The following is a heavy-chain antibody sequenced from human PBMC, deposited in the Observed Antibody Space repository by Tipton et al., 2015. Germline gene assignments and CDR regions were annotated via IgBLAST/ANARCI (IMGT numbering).Heavy chain of an antibody. CDR1: GGSVSRGNYY. J-gene: IGHJ4*02. D-gene: IGHD4-23*01. CDR2: IYYSGSA. V-gene: IGHV4-61*01. CDR3: ARARGRHGGLFDS. Sequence: TLSLTCTVSGGSVSRGNYYWSWIRQPPGKGLEWIGYIYYSGSANYNPSLKSRVTISIDTSKNQFSLRLSSVTAADTAVYYCARARGRHGGLFDSWGQGILVTVSS.